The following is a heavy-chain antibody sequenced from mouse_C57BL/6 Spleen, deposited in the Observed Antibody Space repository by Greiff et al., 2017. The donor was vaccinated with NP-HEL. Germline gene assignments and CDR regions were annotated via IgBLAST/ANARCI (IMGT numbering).Heavy chain of an antibody. V-gene: IGHV1-5*01. Sequence: VQLQQSGTVLARPGASVKMSCKTSGYTFTSYWMHWVKQRPGQGLEWIGAIYPGNSDTSYNQKFKGKAKLTAVTSASTAYMELSSLTNEDSAVYYCTGDYYSHWYFDVWGTGTTVTVSS. J-gene: IGHJ1*03. CDR1: GYTFTSYW. CDR3: TGDYYSHWYFDV. CDR2: IYPGNSDT. D-gene: IGHD2-12*01.